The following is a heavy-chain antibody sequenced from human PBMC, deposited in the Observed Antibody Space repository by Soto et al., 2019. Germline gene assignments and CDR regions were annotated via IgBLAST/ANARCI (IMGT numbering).Heavy chain of an antibody. CDR2: IDPSGGIT. CDR3: ARDVIANDDYETIGYYFDH. D-gene: IGHD3-22*01. Sequence: QVQLSQFGAEVKKPGASVKVSCKASGYSFTNFHIHWVRQAPGQGLEWMGMIDPSGGITRDAQRLAGRITMTRDASMRTVYMELRSLASEDTSVYYCARDVIANDDYETIGYYFDHWGQGTLVTVSS. CDR1: GYSFTNFH. J-gene: IGHJ4*02. V-gene: IGHV1-46*01.